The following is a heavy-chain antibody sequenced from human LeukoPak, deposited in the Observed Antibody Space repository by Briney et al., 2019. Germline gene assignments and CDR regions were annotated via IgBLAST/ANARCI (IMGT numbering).Heavy chain of an antibody. CDR3: ARDNRGPFDP. CDR2: IYYSGST. D-gene: IGHD3-10*01. J-gene: IGHJ5*02. V-gene: IGHV4-59*01. CDR1: GGSISSYY. Sequence: SETLSLTCTVSGGSISSYYWSWIRQPPGKVLEWIGYIYYSGSTNYNPSLKSRVTISVDTSKNQFSLKLSSVTAADTAVYYCARDNRGPFDPWGQGTLVTVSS.